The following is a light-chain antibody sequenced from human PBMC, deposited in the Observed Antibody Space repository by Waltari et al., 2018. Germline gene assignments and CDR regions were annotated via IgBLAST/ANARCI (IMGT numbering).Light chain of an antibody. Sequence: LQMLQSPSSLAASVGVRVPFTCLACKGITNYLIWNQQKPGKAPKLLIYDASKLETGVPSRFSGSGSGTDFTFTIRSLQPEDIATYYCQQYDHLPITFGQGTRLEIK. J-gene: IGKJ5*01. V-gene: IGKV1-33*01. CDR1: KGITNY. CDR2: DAS. CDR3: QQYDHLPIT.